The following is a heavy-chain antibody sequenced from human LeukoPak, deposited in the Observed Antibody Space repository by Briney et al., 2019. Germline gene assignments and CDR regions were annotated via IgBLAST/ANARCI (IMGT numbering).Heavy chain of an antibody. CDR3: ARQLHPGIQLWSPFDY. CDR2: IYPGDSDT. CDR1: GSSFTSYW. Sequence: PGESLKISCKGSGSSFTSYWIGWVRQLPGKGLEWMGIIYPGDSDTRYSPSFQGQVIISADKSISSAYLQWSSLKASDTAMYYCARQLHPGIQLWSPFDYWGQGTLVTVSS. D-gene: IGHD5-18*01. V-gene: IGHV5-51*01. J-gene: IGHJ4*02.